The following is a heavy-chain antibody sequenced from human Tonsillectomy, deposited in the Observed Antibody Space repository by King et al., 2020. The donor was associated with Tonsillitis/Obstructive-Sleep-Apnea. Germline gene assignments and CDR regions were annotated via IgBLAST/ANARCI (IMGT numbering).Heavy chain of an antibody. CDR2: IIGSGGST. V-gene: IGHV3-23*04. Sequence: VQLVESGGGLVQPGGSLRLSCAASGFTFSSYAMSWVRQAPGKGLEWVSVIIGSGGSTYYADSVKGRFTISRDNSKNTLCLQMNSLRAEDTAVYYCALQGGNYSSNWFDPWGQGTLVTVSS. CDR3: ALQGGNYSSNWFDP. D-gene: IGHD1-26*01. J-gene: IGHJ5*02. CDR1: GFTFSSYA.